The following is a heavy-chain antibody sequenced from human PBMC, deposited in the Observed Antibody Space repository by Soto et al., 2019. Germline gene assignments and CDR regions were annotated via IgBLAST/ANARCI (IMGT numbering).Heavy chain of an antibody. Sequence: QVQLVQSGGEVKKPGAAVKVSCKASGYTFTNYGVTWVRQDPGQGLEWMGWISAYTDNPNYAQKFQGRVTMTIDTSTTTAYMDLRSRTSDDTAVYYCARVIPGAEAWFGPWGQGTLVTVSS. CDR2: ISAYTDNP. CDR3: ARVIPGAEAWFGP. CDR1: GYTFTNYG. V-gene: IGHV1-18*01. D-gene: IGHD2-2*01. J-gene: IGHJ5*02.